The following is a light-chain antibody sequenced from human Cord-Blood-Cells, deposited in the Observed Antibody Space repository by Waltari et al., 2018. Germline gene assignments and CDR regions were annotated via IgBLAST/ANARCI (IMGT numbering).Light chain of an antibody. V-gene: IGKV3-11*01. J-gene: IGKJ3*01. CDR1: QSLSSY. CDR3: QQRSNWPPFT. Sequence: EVVLSQSPDTLSFSPGDRATLSCRASQSLSSYLDWDQQKPGQAPRLLIHDTSNRATGIPARFSGSGSGTDFTLTISSLEPEDFAVYYCQQRSNWPPFTFGPGTKVDIK. CDR2: DTS.